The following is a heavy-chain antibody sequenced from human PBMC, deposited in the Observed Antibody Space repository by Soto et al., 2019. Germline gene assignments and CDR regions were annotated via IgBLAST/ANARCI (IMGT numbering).Heavy chain of an antibody. CDR1: GFIFSDSG. Sequence: QVYLVESGGGVVQPGTPLRLSCAASGFIFSDSGMHWVRQAPGKGLEWVAVISYDGSGKFYGDSVKGRFTISRDNSKNTVYLHMRGLTPEDTAVYYCAKDRRAYYYGSGADSWGQGTLVTVAA. J-gene: IGHJ4*02. V-gene: IGHV3-30*18. CDR3: AKDRRAYYYGSGADS. D-gene: IGHD3-10*01. CDR2: ISYDGSGK.